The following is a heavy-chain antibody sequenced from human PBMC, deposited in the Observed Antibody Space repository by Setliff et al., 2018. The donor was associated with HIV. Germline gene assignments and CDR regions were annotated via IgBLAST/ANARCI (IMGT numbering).Heavy chain of an antibody. V-gene: IGHV4-61*09. CDR3: ARDVGLCGVDCWPYFYFDL. Sequence: SETLSLTCTVSGGSISSGSYYWSWMRQPAGKGLEWIGHIYTSGSTNYNPSLKSRVTISLDTSKNQFSLKLSSMTAADTAVYYCARDVGLCGVDCWPYFYFDLWGRGNLVTVPS. D-gene: IGHD2-21*02. J-gene: IGHJ2*01. CDR2: IYTSGST. CDR1: GGSISSGSYY.